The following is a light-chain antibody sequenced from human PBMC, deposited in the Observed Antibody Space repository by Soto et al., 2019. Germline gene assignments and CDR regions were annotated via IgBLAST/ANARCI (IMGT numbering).Light chain of an antibody. V-gene: IGLV2-8*01. J-gene: IGLJ2*01. CDR2: EVS. CDR3: SSYAGSNNVV. CDR1: SSDVGGYNY. Sequence: QSALTQPPSASGSPGQSVTISCTGTSSDVGGYNYVSWYQQHPGKALKVMIYEVSKRPSGVPDRFSGSKSGNTASLTVSGLQAEDEADYYCSSYAGSNNVVFGGGTKLTVL.